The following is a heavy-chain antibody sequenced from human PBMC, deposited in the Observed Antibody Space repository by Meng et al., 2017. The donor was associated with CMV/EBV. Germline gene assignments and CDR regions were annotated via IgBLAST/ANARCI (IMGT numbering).Heavy chain of an antibody. V-gene: IGHV4-39*07. D-gene: IGHD3-22*01. Sequence: SGGSISSSSYYWGWIRQPPGKGLEWIGSIYYSGSTYYNPSLKSRVTISVDTSMNQFSLKLSSVTAADTAVYYCARDGHDSSGYNFDYWGQGTLVTVSS. CDR1: GGSISSSSYY. CDR2: IYYSGST. J-gene: IGHJ4*02. CDR3: ARDGHDSSGYNFDY.